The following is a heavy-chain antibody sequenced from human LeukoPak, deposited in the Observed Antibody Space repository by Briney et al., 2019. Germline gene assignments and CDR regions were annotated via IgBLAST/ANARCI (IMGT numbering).Heavy chain of an antibody. D-gene: IGHD5-18*01. CDR1: GFTFSSYA. J-gene: IGHJ4*02. V-gene: IGHV3-23*01. Sequence: GGSLRVSCAAPGFTFSSYAIRWVRQPPGEGLGWVSAISGSGGTTYSADSVKGRVTISRDNSKNTLYLQMNSLRAQDTAVYYCAKGDGYSYGFCKDYWGQGTLVTVSS. CDR2: ISGSGGTT. CDR3: AKGDGYSYGFCKDY.